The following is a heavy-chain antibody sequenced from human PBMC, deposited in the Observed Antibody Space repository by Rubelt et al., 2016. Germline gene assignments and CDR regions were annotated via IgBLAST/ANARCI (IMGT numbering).Heavy chain of an antibody. Sequence: QVHLVESGGGVVQPGRSLRLSCVASGFTFSSYTIHWVRQAPGKGLEWVAVISFDGISKYYADSVKGRLTGSRDNSRKTLLLQMSSLRDDDTAVYYCGRDDYWGQGTLVTVSS. J-gene: IGHJ4*02. CDR2: ISFDGISK. CDR1: GFTFSSYT. CDR3: GRDDY. V-gene: IGHV3-30*04.